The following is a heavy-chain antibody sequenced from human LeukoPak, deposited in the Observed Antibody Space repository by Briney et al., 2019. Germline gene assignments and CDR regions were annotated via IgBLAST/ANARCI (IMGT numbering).Heavy chain of an antibody. V-gene: IGHV3-74*01. Sequence: GGSLRLSCTASGFSFSGHWMHWARHLPGKGLVWVSRISPTGSTTSYADSVKGRFTVSRDNAKNTLYLQVNNLRAEDTAVYYCARGPNSSWSGLDFWGQGTLLTVSS. CDR2: ISPTGSTT. CDR3: ARGPNSSWSGLDF. CDR1: GFSFSGHW. D-gene: IGHD6-6*01. J-gene: IGHJ4*02.